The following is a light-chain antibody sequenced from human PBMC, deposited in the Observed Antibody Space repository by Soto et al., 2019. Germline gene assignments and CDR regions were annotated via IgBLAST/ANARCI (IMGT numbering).Light chain of an antibody. CDR3: QQYGGSPRT. Sequence: SLFAQSPSTLSFSPGEGAPLSCRASQTISSFLAWYQQKRGQAPRLLIHGASNRATGIPDRFSGSGSGTDFTLTITRLEPEDFAVYYCQQYGGSPRTFGQGTKVDIK. V-gene: IGKV3-20*01. J-gene: IGKJ1*01. CDR2: GAS. CDR1: QTISSF.